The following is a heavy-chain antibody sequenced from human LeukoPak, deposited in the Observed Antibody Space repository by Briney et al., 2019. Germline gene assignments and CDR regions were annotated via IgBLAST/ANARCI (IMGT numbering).Heavy chain of an antibody. Sequence: PGGSLRLSCAASGFTFSTYAMSWVRQAPGKGLEWVSAISVSGDKTYYAGSVKGRYTISRDNSKNTLFLQMNSLVAEDTAVYYCAKLAAASEYSFTDVWGQGTTVTVSS. V-gene: IGHV3-23*01. CDR2: ISVSGDKT. J-gene: IGHJ6*02. CDR1: GFTFSTYA. D-gene: IGHD2-15*01. CDR3: AKLAAASEYSFTDV.